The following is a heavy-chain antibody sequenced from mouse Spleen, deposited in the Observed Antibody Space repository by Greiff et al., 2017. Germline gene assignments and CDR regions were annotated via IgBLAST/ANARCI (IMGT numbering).Heavy chain of an antibody. J-gene: IGHJ1*01. CDR1: GYSITSGYY. CDR2: ISYDGSN. Sequence: EVQLQQSGPGLVKPSQSLSLTCSVTGYSITSGYYWNWIRQFPGNKLEWMGYISYDGSNNYNPSLKNRISITRDTSKNQFFLKLNSVTTEDTATYYCASEDVWGAGTTVTVSS. CDR3: ASEDV. V-gene: IGHV3-6*01.